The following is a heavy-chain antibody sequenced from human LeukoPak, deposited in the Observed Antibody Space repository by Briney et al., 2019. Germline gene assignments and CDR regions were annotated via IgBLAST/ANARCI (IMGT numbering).Heavy chain of an antibody. CDR3: AKGRRTGFVDY. V-gene: IGHV3-30*18. D-gene: IGHD1-1*01. CDR2: ITNDGSRQ. J-gene: IGHJ4*02. CDR1: IFVFSEYY. Sequence: PGGSLRLSCEPSIFVFSEYYMHWVRLAPGKGLEWLAVITNDGSRQFYADSVKGRFTVSRDNSKSLLFLQMESLRRDDTGIYYCAKGRRTGFVDYWGQGALVTFSS.